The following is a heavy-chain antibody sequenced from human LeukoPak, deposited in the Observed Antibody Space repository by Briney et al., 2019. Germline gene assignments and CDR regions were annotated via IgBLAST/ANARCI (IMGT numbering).Heavy chain of an antibody. CDR2: IIPMLGTG. Sequence: SVKVSCKASGGVFSSFPISWVRQAPGQGLEWMGGIIPMLGTGNYAQKFQGRVTITADESTTTAYMELSSLRSEDTAVYYCARDRIGENYYDSSAYFHYGMDVWGQGTTVTVSS. D-gene: IGHD3-22*01. CDR1: GGVFSSFP. J-gene: IGHJ6*02. V-gene: IGHV1-69*01. CDR3: ARDRIGENYYDSSAYFHYGMDV.